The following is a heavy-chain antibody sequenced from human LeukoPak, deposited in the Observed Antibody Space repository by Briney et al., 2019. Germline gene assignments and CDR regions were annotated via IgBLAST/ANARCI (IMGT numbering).Heavy chain of an antibody. CDR3: AREEAGTYGFEY. Sequence: SQTLSLTCALSGDSVSSNSAAWHWLRQSPSRGLEWLGRAFYRSQWYNDYAFSVKGRIAINPDTSKNHFSLQLNSVTPEDTAVYYCAREEAGTYGFEYWGQGTLVTVSS. J-gene: IGHJ4*02. CDR1: GDSVSSNSAA. V-gene: IGHV6-1*01. D-gene: IGHD3-10*01. CDR2: AFYRSQWYN.